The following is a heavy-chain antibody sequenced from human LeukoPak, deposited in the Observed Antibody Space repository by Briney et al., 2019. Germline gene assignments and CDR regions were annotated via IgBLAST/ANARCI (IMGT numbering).Heavy chain of an antibody. CDR2: INTDGSIT. D-gene: IGHD1-26*01. J-gene: IGHJ4*02. CDR1: GFMFSSSW. V-gene: IGHV3-74*01. Sequence: GGSLRLSCAASGFMFSSSWMHWVRQAPGKGLVWVSLINTDGSITRYADSVKGRFTISRDNAKNSLYLQMNSLRAEDTALYYCARVKVGTTNRFDYWGQGTLVTVSS. CDR3: ARVKVGTTNRFDY.